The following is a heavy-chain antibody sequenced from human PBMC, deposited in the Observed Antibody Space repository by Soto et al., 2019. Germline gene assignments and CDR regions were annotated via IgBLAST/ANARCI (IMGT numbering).Heavy chain of an antibody. CDR1: GGSISSSSYY. CDR2: IYYSGST. J-gene: IGHJ4*02. V-gene: IGHV4-39*01. CDR3: ARRQSSSWYGL. Sequence: SETLSLTCTVSGGSISSSSYYWGWIRQPPGKGLEWIGSIYYSGSTYYNPSLKSRVTISVDTSKNQFSLKLSSVTAADTAVYHCARRQSSSWYGLWGQGTLVTVSS. D-gene: IGHD6-13*01.